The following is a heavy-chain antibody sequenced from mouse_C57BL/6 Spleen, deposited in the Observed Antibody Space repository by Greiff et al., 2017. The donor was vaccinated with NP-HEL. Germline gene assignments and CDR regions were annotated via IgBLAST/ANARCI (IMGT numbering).Heavy chain of an antibody. D-gene: IGHD2-1*01. Sequence: DVMLVESGGGLVKPGGSLKLSCAASGFTFSDYGMHWVRQAPEKGLEWVAYISSGSSTIYYADTVKGRFTISRDNAKNTLFLQMTSLRSEDTAMYYCARAGDGNYEFAYWGQGTLVTVSA. CDR3: ARAGDGNYEFAY. V-gene: IGHV5-17*01. J-gene: IGHJ3*01. CDR1: GFTFSDYG. CDR2: ISSGSSTI.